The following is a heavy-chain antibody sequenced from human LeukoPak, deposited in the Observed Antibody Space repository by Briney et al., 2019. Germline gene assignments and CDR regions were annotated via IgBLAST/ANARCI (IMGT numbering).Heavy chain of an antibody. J-gene: IGHJ3*02. CDR1: GYSISSGYY. CDR3: AKSLGFGELSGFFDI. D-gene: IGHD3-10*01. CDR2: IYHSGST. Sequence: KSSETLSLTCTVSGYSISSGYYWGWIRQPPGKGLEWIGSIYHSGSTYYNPSLKSRVTISVDTSKNQFSLKLSSVTAADTAVYYCAKSLGFGELSGFFDIWGQGTMVTVSS. V-gene: IGHV4-38-2*02.